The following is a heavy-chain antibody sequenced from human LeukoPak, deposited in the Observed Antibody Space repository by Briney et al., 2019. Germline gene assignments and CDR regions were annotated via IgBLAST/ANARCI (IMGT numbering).Heavy chain of an antibody. V-gene: IGHV3-64*01. J-gene: IGHJ4*02. CDR2: ISTNGVGT. CDR1: GFTFSTYA. Sequence: PGGSLRLSCVASGFTFSTYAMHWVRQAPGKGLEYVSAISTNGVGTYYANSVKGRFIISRDNSKNTLYLQMGSLRAEDMAVYYCARYGSGSCYDYWGQGTLVTVSS. CDR3: ARYGSGSCYDY. D-gene: IGHD3-10*01.